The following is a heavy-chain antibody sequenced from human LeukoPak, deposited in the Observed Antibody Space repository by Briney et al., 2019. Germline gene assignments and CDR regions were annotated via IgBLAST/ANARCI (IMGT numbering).Heavy chain of an antibody. CDR1: GGSISSYY. V-gene: IGHV4-59*01. J-gene: IGHJ6*03. CDR2: IYYSGST. CDR3: ARATYYYYYMDV. Sequence: SETLSPTCTVPGGSISSYYWSWIRQPPGKGLEWIGYIYYSGSTNYNPSLKSRVTISVDTSKNQFSLKLSSVTAADTAVYYCARATYYYYYMDVWGKGTTVTVSS.